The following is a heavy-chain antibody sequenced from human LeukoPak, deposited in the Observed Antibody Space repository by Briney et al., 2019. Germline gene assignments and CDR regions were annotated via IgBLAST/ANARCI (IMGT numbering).Heavy chain of an antibody. CDR3: VSKGGTFTISGVVYNGAFAT. J-gene: IGHJ3*02. CDR1: GFSISDYW. CDR2: IKEDGSDK. D-gene: IGHD3-3*01. Sequence: GGSLRLSCAASGFSISDYWMSWVRQAPRKGLEWVGNIKEDGSDKNYVDSAKGRFTISRDNAKNSLHLQMNNLRAEDTALYYCVSKGGTFTISGVVYNGAFATWGQGTMVTVSA. V-gene: IGHV3-7*01.